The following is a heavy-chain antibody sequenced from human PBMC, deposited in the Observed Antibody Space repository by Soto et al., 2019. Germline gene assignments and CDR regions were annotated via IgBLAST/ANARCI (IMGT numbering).Heavy chain of an antibody. CDR2: ITDSADTT. D-gene: IGHD2-2*01. CDR1: AFTFRSYD. Sequence: EEQLLDSGGGLVRPGGSLRLSCAASAFTFRSYDMSWVRQAPGKGLEWVSAITDSADTTYDADSVKGRFTISRDSSKYSLALPMNSLRAEDTAVYYCAKVMPLRDCTSTSCLGAFDIWGQGTMVTVS. V-gene: IGHV3-23*01. J-gene: IGHJ3*02. CDR3: AKVMPLRDCTSTSCLGAFDI.